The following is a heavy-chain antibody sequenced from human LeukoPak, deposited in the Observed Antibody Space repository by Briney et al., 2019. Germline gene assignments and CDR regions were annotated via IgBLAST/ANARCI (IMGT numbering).Heavy chain of an antibody. CDR1: GYTFTGYW. D-gene: IGHD1-26*01. CDR3: ARDPGVGAQDAFDI. V-gene: IGHV1-46*01. CDR2: ISPSGGST. Sequence: ASVKVSCKAFGYTFTGYWMHWVRQAPGQGPEWMGVISPSGGSTIYAQKFKGRVTLTRDMSTSTDYLELSSLRSEDTAVYYCARDPGVGAQDAFDIWGQGTMVTVSS. J-gene: IGHJ3*02.